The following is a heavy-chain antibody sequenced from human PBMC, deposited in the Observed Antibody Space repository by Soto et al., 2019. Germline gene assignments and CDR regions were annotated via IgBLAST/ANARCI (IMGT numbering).Heavy chain of an antibody. V-gene: IGHV3-23*01. CDR2: VSNSGDST. CDR1: GFIFSSYA. J-gene: IGHJ4*02. CDR3: AKGHDEPRGYFDN. Sequence: GGSLRLSCAASGFIFSSYAMSWVRQAPGKGLEWVSGVSNSGDSTFYADSVKGRFTISRDNSKNTLYLQMNSLRAEDTAVYYCAKGHDEPRGYFDNWSQGTQVTGSS.